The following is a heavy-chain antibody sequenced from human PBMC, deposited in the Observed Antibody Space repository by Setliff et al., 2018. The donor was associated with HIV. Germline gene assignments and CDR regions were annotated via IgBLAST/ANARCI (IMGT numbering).Heavy chain of an antibody. D-gene: IGHD3-22*01. CDR2: IYYTGST. V-gene: IGHV4-39*01. CDR3: ASRIYYYDSSRVLREEGFDP. Sequence: PSETLSLTCIVSGGSIRSSSYYWGWIRQPPGKGLEWIGTIYYTGSTNYNPSLKSRVTISVDSSKNQLSLEVNSVTAADTAVYYCASRIYYYDSSRVLREEGFDPWGQGTLVTVSS. J-gene: IGHJ5*02. CDR1: GGSIRSSSYY.